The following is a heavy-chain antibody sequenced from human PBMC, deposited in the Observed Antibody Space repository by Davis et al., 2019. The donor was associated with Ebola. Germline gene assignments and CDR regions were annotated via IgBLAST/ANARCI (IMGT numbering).Heavy chain of an antibody. CDR2: IWYDGSNK. CDR3: TTVTWRGEFDN. Sequence: PGGSLRLSCAASGFTFSSYGMHWVRQAPGKGLEWVAVIWYDGSNKYYADSVKGRFTISRDNSKNTLYLQMNSLKTEDTAVYYCTTVTWRGEFDNWGQGILVTVSS. J-gene: IGHJ4*02. CDR1: GFTFSSYG. D-gene: IGHD3-16*01. V-gene: IGHV3-33*01.